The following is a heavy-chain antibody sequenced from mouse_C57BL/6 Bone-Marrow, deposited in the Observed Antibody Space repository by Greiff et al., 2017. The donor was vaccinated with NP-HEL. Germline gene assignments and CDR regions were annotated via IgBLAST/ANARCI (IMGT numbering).Heavy chain of an antibody. CDR1: GYSFTGYY. J-gene: IGHJ3*01. Sequence: EVQLQQSGPELVKPGASVKISCKASGYSFTGYYMNWVKQSPEKSLEGIGEINPSTGGTTYNQKCKAKATLTVDKSSSTAYMQLKSLTSEDSAVYYCARWVPFAYWGQGTLVTVSA. V-gene: IGHV1-42*01. CDR3: ARWVPFAY. CDR2: INPSTGGT. D-gene: IGHD2-14*01.